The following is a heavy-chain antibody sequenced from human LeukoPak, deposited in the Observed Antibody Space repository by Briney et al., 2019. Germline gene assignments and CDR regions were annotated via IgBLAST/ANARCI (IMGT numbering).Heavy chain of an antibody. CDR2: ISSNGGST. D-gene: IGHD5-18*01. V-gene: IGHV3-64*01. J-gene: IGHJ4*02. CDR1: GFTFSSYA. CDR3: ARALLDTAMAFDY. Sequence: GGSLRLSCAASGFTFSSYAMHRVRQAPGKGLEYVSAISSNGGSTYYANSVKGRFTISRDNSKNTLYLQMGSLRAEDMAVYYCARALLDTAMAFDYWGQGTLVTVSS.